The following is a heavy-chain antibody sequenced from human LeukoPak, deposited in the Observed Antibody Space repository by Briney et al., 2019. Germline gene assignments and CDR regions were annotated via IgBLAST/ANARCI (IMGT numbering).Heavy chain of an antibody. V-gene: IGHV3-21*01. D-gene: IGHD3-22*01. CDR2: ISSSSSYI. J-gene: IGHJ4*02. CDR3: ASSGYYGYYFDY. CDR1: GFTFSSYS. Sequence: GGSLRLSCAASGFTFSSYSMNWVRQAPGKGLEWVSSISSSSSYIYYAGSVKGRFTISRDNAKNSLYLQMNSLRAEDTAVYYCASSGYYGYYFDYWGQGTLVTVSS.